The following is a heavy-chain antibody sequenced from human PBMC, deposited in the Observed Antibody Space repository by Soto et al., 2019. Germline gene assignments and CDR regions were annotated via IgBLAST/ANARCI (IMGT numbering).Heavy chain of an antibody. CDR3: ASGDSGQYYFDY. Sequence: PSDTLSLTCTVSGGSVSSGSYYWSWIRQPPGKGLECIGYIYYSGSTNYNPSLKSRATISVDTSKNQFSLKLSSVTAADTAVYYCASGDSGQYYFDYWGQGTLVTVSS. D-gene: IGHD4-17*01. J-gene: IGHJ4*02. CDR2: IYYSGST. CDR1: GGSVSSGSYY. V-gene: IGHV4-61*01.